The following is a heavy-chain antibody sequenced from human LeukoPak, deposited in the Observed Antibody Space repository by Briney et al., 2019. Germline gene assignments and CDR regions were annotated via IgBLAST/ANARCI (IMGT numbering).Heavy chain of an antibody. CDR3: ARPQYCSGGSCSNDFDY. J-gene: IGHJ4*02. V-gene: IGHV1-2*02. Sequence: ASVKVSCKASGYTFTGYYMHWVRQAPGQGLEWMGWIDPNSGDTNYAQKFQGRVTMARDTSISTAYMGVSRLTSADAAVYYCARPQYCSGGSCSNDFDYWGKRTLVTVSS. D-gene: IGHD2-15*01. CDR2: IDPNSGDT. CDR1: GYTFTGYY.